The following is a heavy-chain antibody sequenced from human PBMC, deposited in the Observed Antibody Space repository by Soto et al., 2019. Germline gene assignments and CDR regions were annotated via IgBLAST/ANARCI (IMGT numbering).Heavy chain of an antibody. V-gene: IGHV1-8*01. Sequence: QVQLVQSGAEVKKPGASVKVSCKASGYTFTSYDINWVRQATGQGLEWMGWMNPNSGNTVYAQKFQXRATMTRNTAISTAYMELSSLRSEDTAVYYGARENAKYALDYWGQGTQVTVAS. CDR2: MNPNSGNT. D-gene: IGHD2-2*01. J-gene: IGHJ4*02. CDR3: ARENAKYALDY. CDR1: GYTFTSYD.